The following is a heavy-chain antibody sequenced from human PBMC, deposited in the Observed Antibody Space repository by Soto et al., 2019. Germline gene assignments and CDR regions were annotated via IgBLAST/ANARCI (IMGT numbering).Heavy chain of an antibody. V-gene: IGHV4-61*01. Sequence: SETLSLTCTVSGGSVSSGSYYWSWIRQPPGKGLEWIGYIYYSGSTNYNPSLKSRVTISVDTSKNQFSLKLSSVTAADTAVYYRARVIVGSSGPPRWDSYYYGMKGSRQGNTV. CDR3: ARVIVGSSGPPRWDSYYYGMKG. CDR2: IYYSGST. CDR1: GGSVSSGSYY. D-gene: IGHD3-22*01. J-gene: IGHJ6*02.